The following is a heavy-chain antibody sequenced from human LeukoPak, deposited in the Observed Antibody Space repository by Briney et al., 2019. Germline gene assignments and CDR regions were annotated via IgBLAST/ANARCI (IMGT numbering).Heavy chain of an antibody. CDR1: GFTFSSYA. CDR3: ARELVVAADAFDI. D-gene: IGHD2-8*02. V-gene: IGHV3-30*04. CDR2: ISYDGSNK. J-gene: IGHJ3*02. Sequence: PGRSLRLSCAASGFTFSSYAMHWVRQAPGKGLEWVAVISYDGSNKYYADSVKGRFTISRDNSKNTLYLQMNSLRAEDTAVYYCARELVVAADAFDIWGQGTMVIVSS.